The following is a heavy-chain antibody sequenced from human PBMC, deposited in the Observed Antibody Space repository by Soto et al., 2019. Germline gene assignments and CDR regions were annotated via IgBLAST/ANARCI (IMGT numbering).Heavy chain of an antibody. Sequence: EVQLLESGGGLVQPGGSLRLSCAASGFTFSSYAMSWVRQAPGKGLEWVSAISGSGGSTYYADSVKGRFTISGDNSKNTLYLQMNSLRAEDTAVYYCAKSRYCSSTSCRDAFDIWGQGTMVTVSS. D-gene: IGHD2-2*01. J-gene: IGHJ3*02. CDR1: GFTFSSYA. CDR2: ISGSGGST. V-gene: IGHV3-23*01. CDR3: AKSRYCSSTSCRDAFDI.